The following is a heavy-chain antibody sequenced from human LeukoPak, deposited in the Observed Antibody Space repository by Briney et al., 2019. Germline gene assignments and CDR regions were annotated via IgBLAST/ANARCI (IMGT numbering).Heavy chain of an antibody. CDR2: INPNSGGT. V-gene: IGHV1-2*02. CDR3: ATSGAYCGGDCYSGNWFDP. D-gene: IGHD2-21*02. J-gene: IGHJ5*02. CDR1: GYTFTRYY. Sequence: GASVKVSCKASGYTFTRYYMHWVRQAPGQGLEWMGWINPNSGGTNYAQKFQGRVTMTRDTSISTAYMELSRLRSDDTAVYYCATSGAYCGGDCYSGNWFDPWGQGTLVTVSS.